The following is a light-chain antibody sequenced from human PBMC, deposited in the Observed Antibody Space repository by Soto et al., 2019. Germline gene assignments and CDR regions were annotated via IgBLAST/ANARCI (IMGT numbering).Light chain of an antibody. J-gene: IGKJ4*01. Sequence: DIQITQSPSTLSASVGDRVTISCRASQSITSWLAWYQQKPCKAPNLLIYDASRLQSGVPSRFSGSGSGTEFTLTISSLQPDDSATYYCQQYNSHDDIAFGRGTKVDIK. CDR1: QSITSW. CDR2: DAS. CDR3: QQYNSHDDIA. V-gene: IGKV1-5*01.